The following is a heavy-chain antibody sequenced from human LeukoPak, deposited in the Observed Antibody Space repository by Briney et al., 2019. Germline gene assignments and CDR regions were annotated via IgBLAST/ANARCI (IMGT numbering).Heavy chain of an antibody. CDR2: IYYSGST. CDR3: ASRDFWSGSDFDY. J-gene: IGHJ4*02. V-gene: IGHV4-39*01. CDR1: GGSISSSSYY. Sequence: SETLSLTCTVSGGSISSSSYYWGWIHQPPGKGLEWIGSIYYSGSTYYNPSLKSRVTISVDTSKNQFSLKLSSVTAADTAVYYCASRDFWSGSDFDYWGQGTLVTVSS. D-gene: IGHD3-3*01.